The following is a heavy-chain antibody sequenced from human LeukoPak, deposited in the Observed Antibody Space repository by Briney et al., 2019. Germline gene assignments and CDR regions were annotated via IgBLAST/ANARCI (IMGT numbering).Heavy chain of an antibody. Sequence: PGGSLRLSCAASGFTFSSYGMHWVRQAPGKGLEWVAVIWYDGSNKYYADSVKGRFTISRDNSKNTLYLQMNSLRAEDTAVYYCARDPSTDYSSGWYVAYYYGMDVWGQGTTVTVSS. J-gene: IGHJ6*02. CDR1: GFTFSSYG. CDR2: IWYDGSNK. V-gene: IGHV3-33*08. D-gene: IGHD6-19*01. CDR3: ARDPSTDYSSGWYVAYYYGMDV.